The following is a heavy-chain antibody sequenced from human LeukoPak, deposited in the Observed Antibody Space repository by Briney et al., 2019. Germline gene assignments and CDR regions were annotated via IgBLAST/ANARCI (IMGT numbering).Heavy chain of an antibody. CDR2: ISGSGGST. J-gene: IGHJ4*02. Sequence: GGSLRLSCAASGFNFSSYAMRCVRQAPGKGLEWVSAISGSGGSTYYADSVKGRFTISRDNSKNTLYLQMNSLRAEDTAVYYCAKGLVHGDYDLDYWGQGTLVTVSS. CDR1: GFNFSSYA. V-gene: IGHV3-23*01. D-gene: IGHD4-17*01. CDR3: AKGLVHGDYDLDY.